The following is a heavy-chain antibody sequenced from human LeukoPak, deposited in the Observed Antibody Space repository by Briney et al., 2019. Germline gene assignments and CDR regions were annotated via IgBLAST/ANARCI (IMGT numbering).Heavy chain of an antibody. J-gene: IGHJ4*02. D-gene: IGHD1-1*01. CDR3: AKDLTTGTLSFDY. CDR1: GFAFSSFC. V-gene: IGHV3-33*06. Sequence: GALRLFCVAAGFAFSSFCMHRVRQAPGQGLEGVAVLWYDASEKYYADSVKGRFTISRDNSKNTLYLQMNSLRAEDTAVYYCAKDLTTGTLSFDYWGQGTLVTVSS. CDR2: LWYDASEK.